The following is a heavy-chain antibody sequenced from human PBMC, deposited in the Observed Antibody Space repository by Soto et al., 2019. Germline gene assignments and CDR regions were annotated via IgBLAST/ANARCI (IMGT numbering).Heavy chain of an antibody. D-gene: IGHD2-21*02. CDR3: ARAGYCGPGCYYYFDY. CDR1: GFTFGSYW. V-gene: IGHV3-7*01. Sequence: EVQLVESGGGLGQHGGSLRLSCAVSGFTFGSYWMNWVRLIPGKGLEWVAYIKPDGSATYYVDSVKGRFTISRDNAKNSLYLQMNSLRVEDTSVYYCARAGYCGPGCYYYFDYWGQGTLVTVSS. CDR2: IKPDGSAT. J-gene: IGHJ4*02.